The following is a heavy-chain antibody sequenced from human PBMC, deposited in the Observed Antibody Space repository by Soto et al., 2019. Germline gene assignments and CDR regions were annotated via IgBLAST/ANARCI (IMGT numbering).Heavy chain of an antibody. CDR2: IHYSGSI. V-gene: IGHV4-30-4*08. Sequence: SETLSLTCTVSGGSISYEYYHWTWIRQSPGKGLEWIGYIHYSGSIIYNPSFKSRVTISVDTSKNQFSLQLSSVTAADTAVYFCARVYDGGDSDYYGLDVWGQGTTVSVSS. CDR1: GGSISYEYYH. J-gene: IGHJ6*02. D-gene: IGHD2-21*02. CDR3: ARVYDGGDSDYYGLDV.